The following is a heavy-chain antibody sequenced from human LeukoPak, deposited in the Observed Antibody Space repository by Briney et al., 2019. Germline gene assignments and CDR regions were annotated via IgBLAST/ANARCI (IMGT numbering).Heavy chain of an antibody. CDR3: ARGRSPAQLERDNFDY. J-gene: IGHJ4*02. CDR2: MSPSGGFT. V-gene: IGHV1-46*01. Sequence: APVKESCKASGYSFTTYCMHWVRQAPGQGLEWMGIMSPSGGFTTNAQKFQGRVTMTRDTSTSTVYMELSSLRSEDTAVYYCARGRSPAQLERDNFDYWGRGTLCSVSS. D-gene: IGHD1-1*01. CDR1: GYSFTTYC.